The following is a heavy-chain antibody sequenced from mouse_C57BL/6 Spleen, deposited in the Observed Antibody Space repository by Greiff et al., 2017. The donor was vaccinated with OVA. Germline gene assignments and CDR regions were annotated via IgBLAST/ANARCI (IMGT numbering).Heavy chain of an antibody. J-gene: IGHJ3*01. CDR1: GYTFTSYW. D-gene: IGHD3-2*02. CDR2: IDPSDSYT. Sequence: VQLQQPGAELVKPGASVKLSCKASGYTFTSYWMQWVKQRPGQGLEWIGEIDPSDSYTNYNQKFKGKATLTVDTSSSTAYMQLSSLTSEDSAVYYCASGQLRPRFAYWGQGTLVTVSA. V-gene: IGHV1-50*01. CDR3: ASGQLRPRFAY.